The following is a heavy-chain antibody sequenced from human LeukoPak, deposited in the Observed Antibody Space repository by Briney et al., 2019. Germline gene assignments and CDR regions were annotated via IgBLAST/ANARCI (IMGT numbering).Heavy chain of an antibody. CDR3: ARGESGSYYDFWSGYYKYYYYMDV. V-gene: IGHV1-2*02. D-gene: IGHD3-3*01. Sequence: RASVKVSCQASGYTFTGYYMHWVRQAPGQGLEWMGWINPNSGGTNYAQKFQGRVTITTDESTSTAYMELSSLRSEDTAVYYCARGESGSYYDFWSGYYKYYYYMDVWGKGTTVTVSS. J-gene: IGHJ6*03. CDR1: GYTFTGYY. CDR2: INPNSGGT.